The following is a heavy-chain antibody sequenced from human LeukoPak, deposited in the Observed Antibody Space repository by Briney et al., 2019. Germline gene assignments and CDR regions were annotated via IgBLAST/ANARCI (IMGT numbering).Heavy chain of an antibody. V-gene: IGHV1-18*01. D-gene: IGHD6-19*01. CDR1: GYTFTSYG. J-gene: IGHJ4*02. CDR2: ISAYNGNT. Sequence: ASXXVSCKASGYTFTSYGISWVRQAPGQGLEWMGWISAYNGNTNYAQKLQGRVTMTTDTSTGTAYMELRSLRSDDTAVYYCAREPTIAVADYYFDYWGQGTLVTVSS. CDR3: AREPTIAVADYYFDY.